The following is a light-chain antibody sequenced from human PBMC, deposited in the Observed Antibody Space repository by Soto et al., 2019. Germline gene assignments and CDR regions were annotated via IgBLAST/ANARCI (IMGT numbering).Light chain of an antibody. CDR1: SGHSSYA. CDR3: QTWGTGTWV. Sequence: QAVVTQSPSASASLGASVKLTCTLSSGHSSYAIAWHQQQPEKGPRYLMKVDSDGSHVKGDGIPDRFSGSSSGAERYLAISSLRSEDEADYYCQTWGTGTWVFGGGTELTVL. J-gene: IGLJ3*02. CDR2: VDSDGSH. V-gene: IGLV4-69*01.